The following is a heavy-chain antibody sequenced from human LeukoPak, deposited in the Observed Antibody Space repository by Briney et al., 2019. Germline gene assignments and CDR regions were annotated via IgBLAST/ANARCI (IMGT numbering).Heavy chain of an antibody. CDR1: GGTISSYY. Sequence: SETLSLTCTVSGGTISSYYWSWIRQPPGKGLEWIGYIYYSESTNYNPSLYSRVTISVDTSKNQFSLILSSVTAADTAVYHCARATTTGWYADYWGPGTLVTVSS. CDR2: IYYSEST. D-gene: IGHD6-19*01. V-gene: IGHV4-59*01. CDR3: ARATTTGWYADY. J-gene: IGHJ4*02.